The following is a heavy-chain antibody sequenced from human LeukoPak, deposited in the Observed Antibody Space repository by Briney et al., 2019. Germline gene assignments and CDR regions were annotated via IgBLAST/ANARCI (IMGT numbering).Heavy chain of an antibody. J-gene: IGHJ4*02. D-gene: IGHD2-2*01. CDR1: GFTVSSNY. V-gene: IGHV3-53*01. CDR3: AKDGSYCSSTSCYDY. Sequence: GGSLRLSCAASGFTVSSNYMSWVRQAPGKGLEWVSVIYSGGSTYYADSVKGRFTISRDNSKNTLYLQMNSLRAEDTAVYYCAKDGSYCSSTSCYDYWGQGTLVTVSS. CDR2: IYSGGST.